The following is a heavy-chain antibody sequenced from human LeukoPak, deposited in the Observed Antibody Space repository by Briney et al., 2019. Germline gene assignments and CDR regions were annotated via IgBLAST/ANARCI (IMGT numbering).Heavy chain of an antibody. D-gene: IGHD5-12*01. CDR1: GFTFDDYA. CDR2: ISWNSGSI. CDR3: AKDTSPDIVATWDY. J-gene: IGHJ4*02. Sequence: GGSLRLSCAASGFTFDDYAMHWARQAPGKGLEWVSGISWNSGSIGYADSVKGRFTISRDNAKNSLYLQMNSLRAEDTALYYCAKDTSPDIVATWDYWGQGTLVTVSS. V-gene: IGHV3-9*01.